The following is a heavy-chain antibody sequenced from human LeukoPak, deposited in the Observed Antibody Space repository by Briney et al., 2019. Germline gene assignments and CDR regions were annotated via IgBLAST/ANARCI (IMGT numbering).Heavy chain of an antibody. Sequence: GGSLRLSCAASGFTLDDYAMHWVRPAPAKGLEWVSGISWNSGSIGYADSVKGRFTISRDNAKNSLYLQMNSLRAEDTALYYCAKDVGPYGSGSEGPFDYWGQGTLVTVSS. V-gene: IGHV3-9*01. CDR1: GFTLDDYA. CDR3: AKDVGPYGSGSEGPFDY. D-gene: IGHD3-10*01. J-gene: IGHJ4*02. CDR2: ISWNSGSI.